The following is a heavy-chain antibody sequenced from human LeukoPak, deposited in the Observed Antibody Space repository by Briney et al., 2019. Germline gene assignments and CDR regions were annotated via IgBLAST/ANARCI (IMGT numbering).Heavy chain of an antibody. Sequence: PSETLSLTCAVYGGSLSDYYWKWIRQPPGKGLEWIGEINHSGSTNYNPSLKSRVTMSVDTFKNQFSLTLSSVTAADTAVYYCARVQDFENRGYYLGYWGHGTLVTVSS. CDR2: INHSGST. D-gene: IGHD3-22*01. J-gene: IGHJ4*01. V-gene: IGHV4-34*01. CDR1: GGSLSDYY. CDR3: ARVQDFENRGYYLGY.